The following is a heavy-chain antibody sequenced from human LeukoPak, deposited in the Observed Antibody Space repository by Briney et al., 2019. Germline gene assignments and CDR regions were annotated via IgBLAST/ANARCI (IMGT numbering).Heavy chain of an antibody. CDR3: ARSSVSGTYSGGY. V-gene: IGHV4-59*08. J-gene: IGHJ4*02. CDR1: GGSISSYY. Sequence: PSETLSLTCAVSGGSISSYYWSWIRQPPGKGLEWIGYIYYGGSTYSNPSLKSRVTLSADTSKNQFSLKLTSVTAADTAVYSCARSSVSGTYSGGYWGQGTLVTVSS. D-gene: IGHD3-10*01. CDR2: IYYGGST.